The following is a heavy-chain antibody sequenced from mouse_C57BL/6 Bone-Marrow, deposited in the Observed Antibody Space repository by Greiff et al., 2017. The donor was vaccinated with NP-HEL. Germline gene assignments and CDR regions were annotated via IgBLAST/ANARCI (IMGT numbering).Heavy chain of an antibody. CDR1: GYTFTSYW. Sequence: QVQLQQPGAELVKPGASVKLSCKASGYTFTSYWMHWVKQRPGRGLEWIGRIDPNSGGTKYNEKFKSKATLTVDKPSSTAYMQLSSLTSEDAAIYYCARGGENYGNYEGILAYWGQGTLVTVSA. CDR3: ARGGENYGNYEGILAY. V-gene: IGHV1-72*01. CDR2: IDPNSGGT. J-gene: IGHJ3*01. D-gene: IGHD2-1*01.